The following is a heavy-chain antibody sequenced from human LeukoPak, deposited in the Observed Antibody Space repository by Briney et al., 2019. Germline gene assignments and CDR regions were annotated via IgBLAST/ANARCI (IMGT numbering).Heavy chain of an antibody. CDR2: IHYSGST. Sequence: PSETLSLTCTVSGDSISSGEFYWGWIRQPPGKGLEWIGYIHYSGSTSYNPSLKSRVTISVDTSKNQFSLKLSSVTAADTAVYYCARVSGSYHWNYYYMDVWGKGTTVTVSS. CDR3: ARVSGSYHWNYYYMDV. CDR1: GDSISSGEFY. J-gene: IGHJ6*03. D-gene: IGHD1-26*01. V-gene: IGHV4-30-4*02.